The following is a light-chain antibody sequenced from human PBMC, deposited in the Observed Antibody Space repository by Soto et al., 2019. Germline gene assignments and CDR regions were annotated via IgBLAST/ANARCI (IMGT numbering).Light chain of an antibody. V-gene: IGKV3-15*01. CDR2: GAS. CDR3: QQYHNWTPQYT. J-gene: IGKJ2*01. Sequence: EIVMTQSPATLSVSPGERATLSCRASQTVASNLAWYQQTPCQAPRLLLHGASSRATGVPARFSVSGSGTEFTLTISSLQSEDVAVYYCQQYHNWTPQYTFGQGTKLQIK. CDR1: QTVASN.